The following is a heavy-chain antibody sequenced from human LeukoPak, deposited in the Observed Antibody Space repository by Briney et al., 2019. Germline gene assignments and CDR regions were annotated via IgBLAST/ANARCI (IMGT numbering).Heavy chain of an antibody. CDR2: ISSSSSSI. J-gene: IGHJ4*02. Sequence: GGSLRLSCAASGFTFSSYSMNWVRQAPGKGLEWVSSISSSSSSIYYADSVKGRFTISRDNAKDSLYLQMNSLRAEDTAVYYCARDCSSTSCSLDYWGQGTLVTVSS. CDR3: ARDCSSTSCSLDY. V-gene: IGHV3-21*01. CDR1: GFTFSSYS. D-gene: IGHD2-2*01.